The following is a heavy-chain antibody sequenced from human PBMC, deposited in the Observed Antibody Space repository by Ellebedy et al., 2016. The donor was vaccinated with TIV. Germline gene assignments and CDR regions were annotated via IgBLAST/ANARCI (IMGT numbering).Heavy chain of an antibody. CDR2: IKQDASEN. J-gene: IGHJ4*02. V-gene: IGHV3-7*01. Sequence: GESLKISCAASGFTFSSYWMSWVRQAPGKGLEWVANIKQDASENYYVDSVKGRFTISRDNAKNSLYLQLKSLRAEDTDVYYCARQKNFDWPMEWGQGTLVTVSS. CDR1: GFTFSSYW. CDR3: ARQKNFDWPME. D-gene: IGHD3-9*01.